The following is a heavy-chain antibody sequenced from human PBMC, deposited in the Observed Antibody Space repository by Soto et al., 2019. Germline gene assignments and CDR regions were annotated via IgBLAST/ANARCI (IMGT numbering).Heavy chain of an antibody. J-gene: IGHJ6*02. CDR1: GFTFSSYW. CDR2: INSDGSST. Sequence: EVQLVESGGGLVQPGGSLRLSCAASGFTFSSYWMHWVRQAPGKGLVWVSRINSDGSSTSYADSVKGRFTISRDNAKNKLYLQMNSLRAEDTAVYYCARVREWIKLWLPYYYYGMDVWGQGTTVTVSS. D-gene: IGHD5-18*01. CDR3: ARVREWIKLWLPYYYYGMDV. V-gene: IGHV3-74*01.